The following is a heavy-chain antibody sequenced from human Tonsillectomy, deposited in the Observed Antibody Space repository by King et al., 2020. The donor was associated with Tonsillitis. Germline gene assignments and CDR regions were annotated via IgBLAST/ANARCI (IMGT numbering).Heavy chain of an antibody. Sequence: VQLVESGGGVVQPGRSLRLSCAASGFTFSSYAMHWVRQAPGKGLEWVAGISYDGSEKYYADSVKGRFTISRDNSKNTLYLQMNSLGVEDRAMYYCARDLDYYDSSGYFYYWGQGTLVIVSS. CDR3: ARDLDYYDSSGYFYY. D-gene: IGHD3-22*01. CDR1: GFTFSSYA. J-gene: IGHJ4*02. CDR2: ISYDGSEK. V-gene: IGHV3-30*04.